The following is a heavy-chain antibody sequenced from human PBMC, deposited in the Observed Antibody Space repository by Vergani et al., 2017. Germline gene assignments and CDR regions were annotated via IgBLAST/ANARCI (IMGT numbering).Heavy chain of an antibody. CDR1: GGSFSGYY. J-gene: IGHJ4*02. V-gene: IGHV4-34*01. CDR2: INHSGST. Sequence: QVQLQQWGAGLLKPSETLSLTCAVYGGSFSGYYWSWIRQPPGKGLEWIGEINHSGSTNYNPSLKSRVNISVDTSKNQFSLKLSSVTAADTAVYYCARGAPRGQQLGYWGQGTLVTVSS. D-gene: IGHD6-13*01. CDR3: ARGAPRGQQLGY.